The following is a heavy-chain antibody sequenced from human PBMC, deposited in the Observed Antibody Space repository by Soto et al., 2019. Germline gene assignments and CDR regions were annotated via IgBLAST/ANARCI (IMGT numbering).Heavy chain of an antibody. CDR1: GFTFSSYG. CDR3: AKDLGGPKNGSYYYYGMDV. Sequence: QVQLVESGGGVVQPGRSLRLSCAASGFTFSSYGMHWVRQAPGKGLEWVAVISYDGSNKYYADSVKGRFTISRDNSKNTLYLQMNSLRAEDTAVYYCAKDLGGPKNGSYYYYGMDVWGQGTTVTVSS. CDR2: ISYDGSNK. D-gene: IGHD1-1*01. J-gene: IGHJ6*02. V-gene: IGHV3-30*18.